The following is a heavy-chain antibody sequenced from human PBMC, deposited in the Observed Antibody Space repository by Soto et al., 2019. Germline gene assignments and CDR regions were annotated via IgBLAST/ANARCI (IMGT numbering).Heavy chain of an antibody. CDR3: ARGDSTDCSNGVCSFFYNHDMDV. V-gene: IGHV1-2*04. J-gene: IGHJ6*02. D-gene: IGHD2-8*01. Sequence: PSVKVSCTASGYSFTDYHIHWARQAPGQGLEWLGRINPKSGGTSTAQKFQGWVTMTTDTSISTASMELTRLTSDDTAIYYCARGDSTDCSNGVCSFFYNHDMDVWGQGTTVTSP. CDR1: GYSFTDYH. CDR2: INPKSGGT.